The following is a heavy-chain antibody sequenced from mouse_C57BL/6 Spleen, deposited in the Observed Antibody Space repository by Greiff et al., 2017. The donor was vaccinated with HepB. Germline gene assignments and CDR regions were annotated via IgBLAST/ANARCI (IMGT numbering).Heavy chain of an antibody. CDR2: INPNNGGT. Sequence: VQLQQSGPELVKPGASVKISCKASGYTFTDYYMNWVKQSHGKSLEWIGDINPNNGGTSYNQKFKGKATLTVDKSSSTAYMELRSLTSEDSAVYYCASEPPYYYGSSFDYWGQGTTLTVSS. D-gene: IGHD1-1*01. CDR3: ASEPPYYYGSSFDY. CDR1: GYTFTDYY. J-gene: IGHJ2*01. V-gene: IGHV1-26*01.